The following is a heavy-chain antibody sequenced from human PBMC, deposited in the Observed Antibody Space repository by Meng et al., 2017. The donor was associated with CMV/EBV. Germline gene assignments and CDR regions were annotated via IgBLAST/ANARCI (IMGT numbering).Heavy chain of an antibody. V-gene: IGHV4-34*01. CDR2: INHSGST. CDR3: ARGRQWLVRGWFDP. Sequence: QVQLKRWGAGLLKPSETLSLTCAVYGGSFSGYYWSWIRQPPGKGLEWIGEINHSGSTNYNPSLKSRVTISVDTSKNQFSLKLSSVTAADTAVYYCARGRQWLVRGWFDPWGQGTLVTVSS. D-gene: IGHD6-19*01. CDR1: GGSFSGYY. J-gene: IGHJ5*02.